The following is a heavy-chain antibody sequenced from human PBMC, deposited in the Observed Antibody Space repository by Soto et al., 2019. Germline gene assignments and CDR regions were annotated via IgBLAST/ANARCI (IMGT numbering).Heavy chain of an antibody. CDR2: ISYDGSNK. V-gene: IGHV3-30*18. CDR1: GFTFNNYA. Sequence: GGSLRLSCAASGFTFNNYAMHWVRQAPGKGLEWVAVISYDGSNKYYADSVKGRFTISRDNSKNTLDLQMNSLRAEDTAVYYWAKDLQDSTTHYYYMDVWGKGTTVTVSS. D-gene: IGHD1-1*01. CDR3: AKDLQDSTTHYYYMDV. J-gene: IGHJ6*03.